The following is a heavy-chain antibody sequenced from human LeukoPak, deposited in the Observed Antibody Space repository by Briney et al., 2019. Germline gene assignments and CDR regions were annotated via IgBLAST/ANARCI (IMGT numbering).Heavy chain of an antibody. CDR3: ARDHRGSSWFLPFDY. CDR2: IYYSGST. J-gene: IGHJ4*02. Sequence: PSQTLSLTCTVSGGSISSGDYYWSWIRQPPGKGLEWIGYIYYSGSTYYNPSLKSRVTISVDKSKNQFSLKLSSVTAADTAVYYCARDHRGSSWFLPFDYWGQGTLVTVSS. D-gene: IGHD6-13*01. CDR1: GGSISSGDYY. V-gene: IGHV4-30-4*01.